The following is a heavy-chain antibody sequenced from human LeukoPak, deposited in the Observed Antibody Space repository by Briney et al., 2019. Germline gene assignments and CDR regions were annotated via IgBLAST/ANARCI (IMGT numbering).Heavy chain of an antibody. CDR1: GYTFTSYD. V-gene: IGHV1-8*01. CDR3: ARGYYYDSSGYYSDYYYGMDV. CDR2: MNPNSGNT. J-gene: IGHJ6*02. Sequence: ASVKVSCKASGYTFTSYDINWVRQATGQGLEWMGWMNPNSGNTGYAQKFQGRVTMTRNTSISTAYMELSSLRSEDTAVYYCARGYYYDSSGYYSDYYYGMDVWGQGTTVTVSS. D-gene: IGHD3-22*01.